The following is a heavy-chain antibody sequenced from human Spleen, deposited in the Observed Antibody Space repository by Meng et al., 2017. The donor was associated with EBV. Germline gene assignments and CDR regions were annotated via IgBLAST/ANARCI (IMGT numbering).Heavy chain of an antibody. V-gene: IGHV4-34*01. CDR1: GGSFSGYY. D-gene: IGHD3-3*01. Sequence: QVQLQQWGAGLLKPSEXLSLTCAVSGGSFSGYYWSWIRQPPGKGLEWIGEVNHSGSTNYNLSLKSRVTISIDTSKNQFSLKLSSLTAADKAVYYCASTPAFGVVIPSNWFDPWGQGALVTVAS. J-gene: IGHJ5*02. CDR3: ASTPAFGVVIPSNWFDP. CDR2: VNHSGST.